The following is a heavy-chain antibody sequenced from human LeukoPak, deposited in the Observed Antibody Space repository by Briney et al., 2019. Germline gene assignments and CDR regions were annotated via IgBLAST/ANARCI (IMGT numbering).Heavy chain of an antibody. CDR3: VRRTSGSYSDY. D-gene: IGHD1-26*01. V-gene: IGHV4-31*08. CDR2: IYYSGST. J-gene: IGHJ4*02. Sequence: SETLSLTCTVSGGSISSGGYYWSWIRQHPGKGLEWIGYIYYSGSTYYNPSLKSRITISVDTSKNQFSLKLNSVTAADTAVYYCVRRTSGSYSDYWGQGTLVTVSS. CDR1: GGSISSGGYY.